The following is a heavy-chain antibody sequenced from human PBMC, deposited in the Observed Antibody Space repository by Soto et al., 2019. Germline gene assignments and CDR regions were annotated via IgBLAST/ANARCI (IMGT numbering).Heavy chain of an antibody. CDR2: ISYDGSNN. Sequence: QVQLVESGGGVVQPGRSLRLSCAASGFTFSNYGMHWVRQAPGKGLARVAVISYDGSNNYCADSVKGRFTFSRDNSENTLYLHMNNLRPEDTAVYYCAKDLAVAGTGGNAFDIWGQGTTVTVSS. CDR3: AKDLAVAGTGGNAFDI. CDR1: GFTFSNYG. V-gene: IGHV3-30*18. D-gene: IGHD6-19*01. J-gene: IGHJ3*02.